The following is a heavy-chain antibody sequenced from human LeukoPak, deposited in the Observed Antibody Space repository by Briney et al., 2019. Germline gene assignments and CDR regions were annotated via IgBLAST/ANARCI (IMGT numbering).Heavy chain of an antibody. V-gene: IGHV3-23*01. CDR1: GLSFSSFA. J-gene: IGHJ4*02. CDR3: AKASWVSSTDAVR. D-gene: IGHD3-16*01. CDR2: IRGNGET. Sequence: PGGSLRLSCAASGLSFSSFAMSWVRQGPARGLEWVSSIRGNGETFHADFVKGRFTLSSDSSRNTVYFQLNNLRVEDTAIYCCAKASWVSSTDAVRWGQGTLVTVSS.